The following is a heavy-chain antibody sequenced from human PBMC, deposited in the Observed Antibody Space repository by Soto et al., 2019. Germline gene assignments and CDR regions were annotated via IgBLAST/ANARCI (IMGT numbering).Heavy chain of an antibody. CDR3: AKALESSTVTPGY. Sequence: SLRLSCAASGFTFSSYAMSWVRQAPGKGLEWVSAISGSGGSTYYADSVKGRFTISRDNSKNTLYLQMNSLRAEDTAVYYCAKALESSTVTPGYWGQGTLVTVSS. CDR2: ISGSGGST. J-gene: IGHJ4*02. CDR1: GFTFSSYA. V-gene: IGHV3-23*01. D-gene: IGHD4-17*01.